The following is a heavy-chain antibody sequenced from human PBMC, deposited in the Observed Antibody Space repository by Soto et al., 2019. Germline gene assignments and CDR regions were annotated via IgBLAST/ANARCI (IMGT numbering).Heavy chain of an antibody. CDR1: GYTFTSYY. CDR2: INPSGGST. V-gene: IGHV1-46*01. Sequence: ASVKVSCKASGYTFTSYYMHWVRQAPGQGLEWMGIINPSGGSTSYAQKFQGRVTMTRDTSTSTVSMELSSLRSEDPAVYYCARDGAHYYDSSGRHAFDIWGQGTMVTVSS. D-gene: IGHD3-22*01. CDR3: ARDGAHYYDSSGRHAFDI. J-gene: IGHJ3*02.